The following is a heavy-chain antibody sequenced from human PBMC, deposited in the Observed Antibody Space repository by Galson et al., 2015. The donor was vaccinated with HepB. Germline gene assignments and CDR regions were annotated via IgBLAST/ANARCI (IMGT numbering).Heavy chain of an antibody. D-gene: IGHD3-22*01. CDR3: ARDEWHYDSSGYYYYYGMDV. Sequence: SLRLSCAASGFTFSSYSMNWVRQAPGKGLEWVSYISSSSSTIYYADSVKGRCTISRDNAKNSLYLQMNSLRAEDTAVYYCARDEWHYDSSGYYYYYGMDVWGQGTTVTVSS. V-gene: IGHV3-48*04. J-gene: IGHJ6*02. CDR2: ISSSSSTI. CDR1: GFTFSSYS.